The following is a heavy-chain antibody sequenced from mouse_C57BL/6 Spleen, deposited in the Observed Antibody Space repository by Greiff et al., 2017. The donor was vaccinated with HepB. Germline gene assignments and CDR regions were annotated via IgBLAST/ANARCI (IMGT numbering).Heavy chain of an antibody. CDR2: ISSGSSTI. CDR3: ARLGDSYYCDY. V-gene: IGHV5-17*01. CDR1: GFTFSDYG. J-gene: IGHJ2*01. Sequence: EVQLVESGGGLVKPGGSLKLSCAASGFTFSDYGMHWVRQAPEKGLEWVAYISSGSSTIYYADTVKGRFTISRDNAKNTLFRQMTSLRSEDTAMYYCARLGDSYYCDYWGQGTTLTVSS.